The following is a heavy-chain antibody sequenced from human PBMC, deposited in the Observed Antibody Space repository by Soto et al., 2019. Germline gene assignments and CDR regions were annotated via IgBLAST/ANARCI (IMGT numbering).Heavy chain of an antibody. D-gene: IGHD3-16*01. Sequence: EVQLLESGGGLVQPGGSLRLSCAASGFTFGSYTMSWVRQAPGKGLQWVSYISDGGHNTYSADSVKCRFTISRDDLKGTLYLQMNSLRAEDPALYYCVREYYVSEVLWGQGTLVTVSS. CDR1: GFTFGSYT. V-gene: IGHV3-23*01. CDR3: VREYYVSEVL. CDR2: ISDGGHNT. J-gene: IGHJ4*02.